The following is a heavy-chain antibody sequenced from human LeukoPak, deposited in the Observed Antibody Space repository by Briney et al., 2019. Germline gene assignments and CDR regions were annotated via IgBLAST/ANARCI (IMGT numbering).Heavy chain of an antibody. V-gene: IGHV1-18*01. CDR1: GYTFTSYG. CDR2: ISAYNGNT. Sequence: ASVKVSCKASGYTFTSYGISWVRQAPGQGLEWMGWISAYNGNTNYAQKLQGRVTMATDTSTSTAYMELRSLRSDDTAVYYCARGPKTTIALVYAPFDYWGQGTLVTVSS. D-gene: IGHD2-8*01. J-gene: IGHJ4*02. CDR3: ARGPKTTIALVYAPFDY.